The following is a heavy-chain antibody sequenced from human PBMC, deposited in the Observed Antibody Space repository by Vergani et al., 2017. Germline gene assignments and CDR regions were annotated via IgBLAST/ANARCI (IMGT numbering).Heavy chain of an antibody. Sequence: QVQLVESGGGVVQPGRSLRLSCAASGFTFSSYGMHWVRQAPGKGLEWVAVISYDGSSKYYADSVKGRFTISRDNSKHTLYLQMNSLRAEDTAVYYCARRKYSSGWPYWYFDLWGRGTLVTVSS. V-gene: IGHV3-30*03. D-gene: IGHD6-19*01. J-gene: IGHJ2*01. CDR2: ISYDGSSK. CDR3: ARRKYSSGWPYWYFDL. CDR1: GFTFSSYG.